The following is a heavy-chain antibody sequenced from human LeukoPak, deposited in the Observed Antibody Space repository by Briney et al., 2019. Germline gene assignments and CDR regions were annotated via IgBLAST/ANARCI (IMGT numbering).Heavy chain of an antibody. V-gene: IGHV1-18*01. CDR1: GYTFIDYG. Sequence: ASVKVSCKASGYTFIDYGVSWVRQAPGQGLEGMGWISTYNGHTYYAQKLQGRVTMTTDTSTSTAYMELRRLRSDDTAVYYCARDAAAAGPFDYWGQGTLVTVSS. D-gene: IGHD6-13*01. CDR2: ISTYNGHT. J-gene: IGHJ4*02. CDR3: ARDAAAAGPFDY.